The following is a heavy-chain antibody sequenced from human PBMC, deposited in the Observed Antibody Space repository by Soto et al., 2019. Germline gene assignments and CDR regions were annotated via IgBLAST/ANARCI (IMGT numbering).Heavy chain of an antibody. V-gene: IGHV3-23*01. J-gene: IGHJ4*02. CDR2: ISGSGGST. CDR3: AKDPINCSGGSCYFDY. D-gene: IGHD2-15*01. Sequence: RNSGASAKCVFIGCALSFDHKAPGKGLEWVSAISGSGGSTYYADSVKGRFTISRDNSKNTLYLQMNSLRAEDTAVYYCAKDPINCSGGSCYFDYRGQGTLVTVSS. CDR1: KCVFIGCA.